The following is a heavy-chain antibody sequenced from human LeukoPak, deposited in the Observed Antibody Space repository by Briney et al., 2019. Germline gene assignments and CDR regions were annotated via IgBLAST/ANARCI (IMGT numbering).Heavy chain of an antibody. V-gene: IGHV4-39*07. CDR1: DGSISSSTYY. CDR2: IFYSGRT. D-gene: IGHD6-13*01. CDR3: ARDILATSIAAPYY. Sequence: PSEALSLTCIVSDGSISSSTYYWGWIRQPPGKGLEWIGSIFYSGRTYYNPPLKSRVTMSVDTSKNQFSLRLSSVNAADTAVYYCARDILATSIAAPYYWGQGTLVTVSS. J-gene: IGHJ4*02.